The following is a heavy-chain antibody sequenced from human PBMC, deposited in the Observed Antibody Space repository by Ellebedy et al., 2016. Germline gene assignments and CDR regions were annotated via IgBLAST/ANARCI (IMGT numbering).Heavy chain of an antibody. Sequence: SETLSLTCNVSGDSISSYYWSWIRQPPGKGLEWIGYIYYSGSTNYNPSLKSRVTISVDTSKNQFSLKLSSVTAADTAVYYCARAYSSSSRGLYYFDYWGQGTLVTVSS. D-gene: IGHD6-6*01. V-gene: IGHV4-59*01. J-gene: IGHJ4*02. CDR1: GDSISSYY. CDR3: ARAYSSSSRGLYYFDY. CDR2: IYYSGST.